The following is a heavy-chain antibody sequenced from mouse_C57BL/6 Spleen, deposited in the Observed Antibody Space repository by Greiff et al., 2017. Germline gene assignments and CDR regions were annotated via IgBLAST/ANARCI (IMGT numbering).Heavy chain of an antibody. CDR2: IRLKSDNYAT. D-gene: IGHD2-4*01. CDR3: TGIGYEYGNYYAMDY. Sequence: DVQLQESGGGLVQPGGSMKLSCVASGFTFSNYWMNWVRQSPEKGLEWVAQIRLKSDNYATHYAESVKGRFTISRDDSKSSVYLQMNNLRAEDTGIYYCTGIGYEYGNYYAMDYWGQGTSVTVSS. J-gene: IGHJ4*01. V-gene: IGHV6-3*01. CDR1: GFTFSNYW.